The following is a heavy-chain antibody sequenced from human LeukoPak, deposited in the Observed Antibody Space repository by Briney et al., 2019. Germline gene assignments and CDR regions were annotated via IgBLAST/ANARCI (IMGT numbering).Heavy chain of an antibody. CDR3: AREPDTAEETDY. CDR1: GFTFSSYS. J-gene: IGHJ4*02. D-gene: IGHD5-18*01. V-gene: IGHV3-21*01. Sequence: PGGSLRLSCAASGFTFSSYSMNWVRQAPGKGLEWVSSISSSSSYIYYADSVKGRFTISRDNAKNSLYLQMNSLRAEDTAVYYCAREPDTAEETDYWGQGTLVTVSS. CDR2: ISSSSSYI.